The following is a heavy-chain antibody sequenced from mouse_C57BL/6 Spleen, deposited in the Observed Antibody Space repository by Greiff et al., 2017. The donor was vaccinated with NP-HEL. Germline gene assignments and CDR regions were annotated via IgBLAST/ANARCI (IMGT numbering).Heavy chain of an antibody. V-gene: IGHV10-1*01. J-gene: IGHJ4*01. CDR3: VSQLGYAMDY. Sequence: DVHLVESGGGLVQPKGSLKLSCAASGFSFNTYAMNWVRQAPGKGLEWVARIRSKSNNYATYYADSVKDRFTISRDDSESMLYLQMNNLKTEDTAMYYCVSQLGYAMDYWGQGTSVTVSS. CDR1: GFSFNTYA. D-gene: IGHD4-1*01. CDR2: IRSKSNNYAT.